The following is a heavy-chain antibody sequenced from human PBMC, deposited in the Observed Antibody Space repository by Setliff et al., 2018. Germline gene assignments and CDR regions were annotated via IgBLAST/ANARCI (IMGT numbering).Heavy chain of an antibody. CDR3: AREVIDPVSSDAFDI. CDR2: ISAYTGRA. CDR1: GGSIRSGNDL. D-gene: IGHD4-4*01. V-gene: IGHV4-30-4*01. Sequence: PSETLSLTCTVSGGSIRSGNDLWSWLRQSPGKGLEWIAYISAYTGRAYYNPSLQSRAALSADTSKSQFSLRLTSVTAAVTAVYYCAREVIDPVSSDAFDIWGQGRMVTVSS. J-gene: IGHJ3*02.